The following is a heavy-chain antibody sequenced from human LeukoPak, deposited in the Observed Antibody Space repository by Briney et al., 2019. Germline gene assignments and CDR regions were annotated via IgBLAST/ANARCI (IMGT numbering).Heavy chain of an antibody. Sequence: GGSLRLSCAASGFTFSSYSMSWIRQAPGKGLEWVSYISSSGSTIYYADSVKGRFTISRDNAKNSLYLQMNSLRAEDTAVYYCARDLDCSGGSCYFLHGMDVWGQGTTVTVSS. J-gene: IGHJ6*02. CDR3: ARDLDCSGGSCYFLHGMDV. V-gene: IGHV3-48*04. D-gene: IGHD2-15*01. CDR2: ISSSGSTI. CDR1: GFTFSSYS.